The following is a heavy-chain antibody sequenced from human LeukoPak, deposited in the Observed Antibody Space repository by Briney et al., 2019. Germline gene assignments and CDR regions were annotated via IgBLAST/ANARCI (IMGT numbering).Heavy chain of an antibody. J-gene: IGHJ4*02. Sequence: PGGSLRLSCAASGFTFSSYAMSWVRQAPGKGLEWVSTISGSGGSTYYADSVKGRFTISRDNSKNTLYLQMNSLRAEDTAVYYCARARSGYYTFDFWGQGTLVTVSS. CDR1: GFTFSSYA. CDR2: ISGSGGST. D-gene: IGHD3-3*01. CDR3: ARARSGYYTFDF. V-gene: IGHV3-23*01.